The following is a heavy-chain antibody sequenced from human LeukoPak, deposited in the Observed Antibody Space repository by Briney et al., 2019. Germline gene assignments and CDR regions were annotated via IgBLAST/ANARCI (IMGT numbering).Heavy chain of an antibody. CDR3: ARAGPKPSRGVITSYYYYYGMDV. J-gene: IGHJ6*04. D-gene: IGHD3-10*01. CDR1: GGSLSGYY. CDR2: INHSGST. V-gene: IGHV4-34*01. Sequence: PETLSLTCAVYGGSLSGYYWSWIRQPPGKGLEWTGEINHSGSTNYNPSLKSRVTISVDTSKNQFSLKLSSVTAADTAVYYCARAGPKPSRGVITSYYYYYGMDVWGKGTTVTVSS.